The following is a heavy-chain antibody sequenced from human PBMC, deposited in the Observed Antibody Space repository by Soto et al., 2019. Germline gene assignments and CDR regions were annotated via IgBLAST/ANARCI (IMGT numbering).Heavy chain of an antibody. CDR1: GFTVSSNY. D-gene: IGHD4-17*01. Sequence: GGSLRLSCSASGFTVSSNYMSWVRQAPGKGLEWVSVIYSGGSTYYADSVKGRFTISRDNSKNTLYLQMNSLRAEDTAVYYCARNYGDYGYYYYGMDVWGQGTTVTVSS. CDR2: IYSGGST. CDR3: ARNYGDYGYYYYGMDV. J-gene: IGHJ6*02. V-gene: IGHV3-53*01.